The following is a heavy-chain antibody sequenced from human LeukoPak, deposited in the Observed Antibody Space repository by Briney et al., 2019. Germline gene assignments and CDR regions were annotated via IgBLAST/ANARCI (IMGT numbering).Heavy chain of an antibody. CDR1: GGTISGHY. CDR2: IHYSGKA. V-gene: IGHV4-59*11. J-gene: IGHJ6*02. CDR3: ARFGVDYDMDV. D-gene: IGHD3-16*01. Sequence: SETLSLTCTVSGGTISGHYWTWIRQPPGQGLEWIGQIHYSGKADYNPSLRSRINISVDMSKNQMSLKVNSVTAADTAVYYCARFGVDYDMDVWGQGTTVTVS.